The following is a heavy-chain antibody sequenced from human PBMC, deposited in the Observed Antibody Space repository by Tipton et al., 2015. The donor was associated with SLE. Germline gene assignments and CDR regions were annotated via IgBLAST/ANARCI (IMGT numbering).Heavy chain of an antibody. D-gene: IGHD5-24*01. J-gene: IGHJ6*02. V-gene: IGHV4-39*07. Sequence: TLSLTCTVSGGSISSSGYYWGWIRQPPGKGLEWIGTTYYSGTTNNNPSLKSRVSISVDTSKNQFSLKLSSVTAADTAVYYCARGGGYNTLPPYYYGMDVWGQGTTVTVSS. CDR3: ARGGGYNTLPPYYYGMDV. CDR1: GGSISSSGYY. CDR2: TYYSGTT.